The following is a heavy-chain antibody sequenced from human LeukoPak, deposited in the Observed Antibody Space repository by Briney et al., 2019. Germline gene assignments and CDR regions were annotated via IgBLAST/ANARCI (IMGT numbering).Heavy chain of an antibody. CDR3: ASRRYYDSSGYYYYYYYMDV. Sequence: SVKVSCKASGGTFSSCAISWVRQAPGQGLEWMGGIIPIFGTANYAQKFQGRVTITADESTSTAYMELSSLRSEDTAVYYCASRRYYDSSGYYYYYYYMDVWGKGTTVTVSS. V-gene: IGHV1-69*13. CDR2: IIPIFGTA. D-gene: IGHD3-22*01. CDR1: GGTFSSCA. J-gene: IGHJ6*03.